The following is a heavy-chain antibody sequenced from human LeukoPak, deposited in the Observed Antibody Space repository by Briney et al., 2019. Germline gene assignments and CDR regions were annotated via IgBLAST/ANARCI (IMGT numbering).Heavy chain of an antibody. D-gene: IGHD3-3*01. V-gene: IGHV3-23*01. Sequence: PGGSLRLSCAASGFTFSSYAMSWVRQAPGKGPEWVSAISGSGGSTYYADSVKGRFTISRDNSKNTLYLQMNSLRAEDTAVYYCAKGSDFWSGYYREWGQGTLVTVSS. CDR2: ISGSGGST. J-gene: IGHJ4*02. CDR3: AKGSDFWSGYYRE. CDR1: GFTFSSYA.